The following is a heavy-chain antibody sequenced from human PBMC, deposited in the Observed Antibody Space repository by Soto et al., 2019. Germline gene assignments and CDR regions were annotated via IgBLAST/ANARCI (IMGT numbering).Heavy chain of an antibody. Sequence: ASVKVSCKASGYTFTSYDINWVRQSTVQGLEWMGWMNPNSGNTGYAQKFQGRVTMTRNTSISTAYMELSSLRSEDTAVYYCARGGSSSWSFDPWGQGTLVTVSS. CDR3: ARGGSSSWSFDP. CDR1: GYTFTSYD. CDR2: MNPNSGNT. V-gene: IGHV1-8*01. J-gene: IGHJ5*02. D-gene: IGHD6-13*01.